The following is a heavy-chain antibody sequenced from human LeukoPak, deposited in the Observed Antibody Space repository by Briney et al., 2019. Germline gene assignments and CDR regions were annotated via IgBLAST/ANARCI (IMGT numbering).Heavy chain of an antibody. Sequence: PSQTLSLTCTVSGGSISSYYWSWIRQPPGKGLEWMGYISYSWSTNYNPSLKSQVTISVDTFQNQFSLKLSSVTAADTAVYYCARHGGAGRGALIYWGQGTLVTVSS. D-gene: IGHD1-26*01. CDR3: ARHGGAGRGALIY. CDR1: GGSISSYY. CDR2: ISYSWST. J-gene: IGHJ4*02. V-gene: IGHV4-59*08.